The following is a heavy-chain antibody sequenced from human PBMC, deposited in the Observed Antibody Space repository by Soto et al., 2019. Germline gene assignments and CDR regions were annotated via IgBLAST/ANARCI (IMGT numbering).Heavy chain of an antibody. CDR3: ASPAADGSGGNESGFDP. V-gene: IGHV4-34*01. CDR1: GGSFSGYY. CDR2: INHSGST. D-gene: IGHD2-15*01. J-gene: IGHJ5*02. Sequence: SETLSLTCAVYGGSFSGYYWSWIRQPPGKGLEWIGEINHSGSTNYNPSLKSRVTISVDTSKNQFSLKLSSVTAADTAVYYCASPAADGSGGNESGFDPWGQGTLVTSPQ.